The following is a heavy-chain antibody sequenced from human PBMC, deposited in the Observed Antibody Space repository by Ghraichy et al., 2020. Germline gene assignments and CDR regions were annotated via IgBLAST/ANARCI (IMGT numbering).Heavy chain of an antibody. CDR2: ITASSRTT. CDR3: ARGATVVRFFYFNGMDV. J-gene: IGHJ6*02. D-gene: IGHD4-23*01. CDR1: GFSFSSHS. Sequence: GSLRLSCVGSGFSFSSHSMNWVRQSPGKGLEWVSYITASSRTTSYADSVRGRFTISRDNAQNSLYLQMNSLRDEDTGVYYCARGATVVRFFYFNGMDVWGQGTTVTVSS. V-gene: IGHV3-48*02.